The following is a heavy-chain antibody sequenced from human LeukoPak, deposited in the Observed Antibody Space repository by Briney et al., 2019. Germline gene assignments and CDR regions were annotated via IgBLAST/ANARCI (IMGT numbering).Heavy chain of an antibody. J-gene: IGHJ4*02. V-gene: IGHV3-33*01. D-gene: IGHD6-13*01. Sequence: GGSLRLSYAVSGFTFSSYGMHWVRQAPGKGLEWVAVIWYDGSNKYYADSVKGRFTISRDNSKNTLYLQMNSLRAEDTAVYYCTRISSSTSSWYYFDYWGQGTLVTVSS. CDR3: TRISSSTSSWYYFDY. CDR2: IWYDGSNK. CDR1: GFTFSSYG.